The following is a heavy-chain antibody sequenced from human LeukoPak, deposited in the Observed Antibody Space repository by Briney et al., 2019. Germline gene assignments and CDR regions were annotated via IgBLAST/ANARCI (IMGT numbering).Heavy chain of an antibody. J-gene: IGHJ6*02. CDR1: GGSISSGDYY. CDR3: AVLPEYYYYGMDV. V-gene: IGHV4-30-4*01. CDR2: TYYSGST. Sequence: PSETLSLTCTVSGGSISSGDYYWSWIRQPPGKGLEWIGYTYYSGSTYYNPSLKSRVTISVDTSKNQFSLKLSSVTAADTAVYYCAVLPEYYYYGMDVWGQGTTVTVSS. D-gene: IGHD1-14*01.